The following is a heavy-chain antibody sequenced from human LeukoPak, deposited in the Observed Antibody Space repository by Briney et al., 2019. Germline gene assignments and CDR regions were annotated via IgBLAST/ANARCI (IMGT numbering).Heavy chain of an antibody. D-gene: IGHD4-11*01. Sequence: GESLKISCKGSGYFFTSYWIGWVRQMPGKGLEWMGIIYPGDSDTTYSPSFQGQVTISVDTSINTAYLQWSSLKASDTAMYYCARAYSNYRYNDYWGQGTLVTVSS. CDR2: IYPGDSDT. CDR1: GYFFTSYW. J-gene: IGHJ4*02. CDR3: ARAYSNYRYNDY. V-gene: IGHV5-51*01.